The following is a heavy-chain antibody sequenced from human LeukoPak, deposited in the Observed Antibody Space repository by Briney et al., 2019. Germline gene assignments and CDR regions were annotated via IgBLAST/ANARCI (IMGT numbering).Heavy chain of an antibody. CDR2: INPNDGDT. J-gene: IGHJ4*02. CDR1: GYTFTDYY. D-gene: IGHD2-2*01. Sequence: ASVKVSCKASGYTFTDYYMHWVRHAPGQGFEWMGWINPNDGDTYYAQKLQGRVTMTRDTSISTAHMEVSRLRSDDTAVYYCARANFLYCSSTSCLFDYWGQGTLVTVSS. CDR3: ARANFLYCSSTSCLFDY. V-gene: IGHV1-2*02.